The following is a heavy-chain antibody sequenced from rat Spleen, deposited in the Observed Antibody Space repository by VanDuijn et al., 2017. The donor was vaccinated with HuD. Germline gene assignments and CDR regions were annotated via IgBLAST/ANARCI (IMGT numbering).Heavy chain of an antibody. J-gene: IGHJ2*01. D-gene: IGHD1-4*01. CDR3: VREANYPGITFDY. Sequence: QVQLKESGPGLVQPSQTLSLTCTVYGFSLTNFHVTWVRQPPGKGLEWMGVIWTGGSTAYNSLLKSRLSISRDTSKSQVFLEMNSLQTEDTATYYCVREANYPGITFDYWGQGVMVTVSS. V-gene: IGHV2-43*01. CDR2: IWTGGST. CDR1: GFSLTNFH.